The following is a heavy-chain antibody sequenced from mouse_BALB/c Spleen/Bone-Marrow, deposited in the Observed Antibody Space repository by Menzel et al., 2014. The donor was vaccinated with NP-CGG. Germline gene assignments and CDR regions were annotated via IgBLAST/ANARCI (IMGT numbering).Heavy chain of an antibody. J-gene: IGHJ2*01. CDR2: IWAGGST. CDR1: GFSLTNYG. V-gene: IGHV2-9*02. Sequence: VKLMESGPGLVAASQRLSITCTVSGFSLTNYGVHWVRPPPGKGLEWLGVIWAGGSTNYNLALMSRLTISKDNSKSQVFLKMNSLQTDDTGMYYCASSLQRLRGYYFDFWGQGTTLTVSS. D-gene: IGHD1-2*01. CDR3: ASSLQRLRGYYFDF.